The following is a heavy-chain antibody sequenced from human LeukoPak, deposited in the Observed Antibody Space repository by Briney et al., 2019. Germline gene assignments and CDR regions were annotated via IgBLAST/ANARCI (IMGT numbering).Heavy chain of an antibody. Sequence: SETLSLTCTVSGGSISSSSYYWGWIRQPPGKGLEWIGSIYYSGSTHYNPSLKSRVTISVETSKNQFSLKLSSVTAADTAVYYCARHPYGDYANFDYWGQGTLVTVSS. CDR1: GGSISSSSYY. V-gene: IGHV4-39*01. CDR3: ARHPYGDYANFDY. CDR2: IYYSGST. D-gene: IGHD4-17*01. J-gene: IGHJ4*02.